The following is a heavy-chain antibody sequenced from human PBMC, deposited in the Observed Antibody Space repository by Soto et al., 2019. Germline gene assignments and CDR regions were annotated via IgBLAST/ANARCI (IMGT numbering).Heavy chain of an antibody. CDR3: ARYSCWYSYKWFDP. CDR2: ISPSGRTI. V-gene: IGHV3-48*03. CDR1: GFTFSSFE. D-gene: IGHD6-19*01. J-gene: IGHJ5*02. Sequence: GGSLRLSCVASGFTFSSFEMNWIRQAPGKGPEWIAVISPSGRTIYSADAVKGRFTISRDNDEKSVYLQMSSLRGEDTAMYYWARYSCWYSYKWFDPWGQGTLVTVSS.